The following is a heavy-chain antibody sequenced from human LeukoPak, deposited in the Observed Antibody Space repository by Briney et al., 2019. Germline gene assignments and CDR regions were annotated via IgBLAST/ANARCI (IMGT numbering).Heavy chain of an antibody. V-gene: IGHV3-7*03. D-gene: IGHD3-10*01. CDR2: INQDGSEK. CDR3: VRGRGWLDS. Sequence: GGSLRLSCLGSRFTFSVYWMTWVRQAPGKGLEWVANINQDGSEKECVESVKGRFIISRDNAKNSLCLQMNSLRGEDTAVYYCVRGRGWLDSWGQGTLVTVSS. CDR1: RFTFSVYW. J-gene: IGHJ5*01.